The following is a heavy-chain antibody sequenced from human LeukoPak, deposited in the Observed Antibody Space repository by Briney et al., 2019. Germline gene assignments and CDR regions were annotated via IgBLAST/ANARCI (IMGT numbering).Heavy chain of an antibody. CDR3: ARDGAIFGVVGGEFDY. CDR1: GDSISSGRYY. J-gene: IGHJ4*02. CDR2: IYTSGKT. V-gene: IGHV4-61*02. D-gene: IGHD3-3*01. Sequence: SQTPSLTCTISGDSISSGRYYWSWVRQPAGKELEWIGRIYTSGKTDYNPYTPSLKSRVTVSLDTSKNQLSLFLTSVTAADTAVYYCARDGAIFGVVGGEFDYWGQGTLVTVSS.